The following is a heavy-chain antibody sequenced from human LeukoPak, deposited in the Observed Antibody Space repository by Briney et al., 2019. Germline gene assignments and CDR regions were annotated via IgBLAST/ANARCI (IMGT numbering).Heavy chain of an antibody. J-gene: IGHJ4*02. CDR2: LSGSGGST. CDR1: GFSFSSYV. CDR3: AKDPLAAAIDY. Sequence: PGGSLRLSCAASGFSFSSYVMSWVRQAPGKGVEWGSALSGSGGSTYYADSVKGRFTISRDNSTNTLYLQMNSLRAEDTAVYYCAKDPLAAAIDYWGQGTLVTVSS. V-gene: IGHV3-23*01. D-gene: IGHD6-13*01.